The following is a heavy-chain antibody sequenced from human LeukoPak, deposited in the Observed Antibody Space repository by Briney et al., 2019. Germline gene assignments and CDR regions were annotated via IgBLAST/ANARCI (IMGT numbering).Heavy chain of an antibody. Sequence: GASVKVSCKASGYTFTSYAMHWVRQAPGQRLEWMGWINAGNGNTKYSQKFQGRVTITRDTSASTAYTELSSLRSEDTAVYYCARDRSIAAKRGPFDYWGQGTLVTVSS. D-gene: IGHD6-6*01. V-gene: IGHV1-3*01. CDR3: ARDRSIAAKRGPFDY. J-gene: IGHJ4*02. CDR1: GYTFTSYA. CDR2: INAGNGNT.